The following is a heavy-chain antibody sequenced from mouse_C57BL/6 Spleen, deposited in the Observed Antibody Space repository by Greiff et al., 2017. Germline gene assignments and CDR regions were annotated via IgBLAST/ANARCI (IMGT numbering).Heavy chain of an antibody. CDR3: TRPLRNYAMDY. Sequence: VQLQQSGAELVRPGASVTLSCKASGYTFTDYEMHWVKQTPVHGLEWIGAIDPETGGTAYNQKFKGKAILTADKSSSTAYMELRSLTSEDSAVYYCTRPLRNYAMDYWGQGTSVTVSS. J-gene: IGHJ4*01. CDR2: IDPETGGT. V-gene: IGHV1-15*01. CDR1: GYTFTDYE. D-gene: IGHD1-1*01.